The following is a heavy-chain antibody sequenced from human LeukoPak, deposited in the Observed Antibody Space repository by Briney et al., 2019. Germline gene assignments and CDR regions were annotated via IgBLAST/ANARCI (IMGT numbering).Heavy chain of an antibody. CDR1: GDSINRSSYY. V-gene: IGHV4-39*01. CDR2: IYYSGIT. J-gene: IGHJ4*01. Sequence: NPSETLSLTCTVSGDSINRSSYYWRWIRQPPGKGLECFGSIYYSGITYYNPSLKSRVTISVGTPKNQFSLKLSSVTAADTAVSYCASVTHYHYDSSGYSDYLGDGTLVTASP. CDR3: ASVTHYHYDSSGYSDY. D-gene: IGHD3-22*01.